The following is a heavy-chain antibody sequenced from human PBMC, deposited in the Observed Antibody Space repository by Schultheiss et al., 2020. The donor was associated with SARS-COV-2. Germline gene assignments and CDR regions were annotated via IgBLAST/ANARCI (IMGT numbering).Heavy chain of an antibody. CDR1: GGSINSSNYY. J-gene: IGHJ4*02. V-gene: IGHV4-61*05. CDR2: IYYSGST. Sequence: SETLSLTCTVSGGSINSSNYYWSWIRQPPGKGLEWIGYIYYSGSTYYNPSLKSRVTISVDTSKNQFSLKLTSVTAADTAQYFCARVGPYGSGSIDYWGQGTLVTVSS. CDR3: ARVGPYGSGSIDY. D-gene: IGHD3-10*01.